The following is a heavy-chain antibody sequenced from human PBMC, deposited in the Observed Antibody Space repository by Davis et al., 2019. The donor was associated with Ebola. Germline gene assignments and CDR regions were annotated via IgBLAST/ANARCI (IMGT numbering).Heavy chain of an antibody. J-gene: IGHJ4*02. Sequence: ASVKVSCKASGYTFRSYGISWVRQAPGQGLEWLGWISAYNGNTNYAQKLQGRVTMTTDTSTSTAYMKLRSLKSDDTAVYYCARWAVITPTAWDYWGQGTLVTVSS. CDR1: GYTFRSYG. V-gene: IGHV1-18*01. D-gene: IGHD4-23*01. CDR3: ARWAVITPTAWDY. CDR2: ISAYNGNT.